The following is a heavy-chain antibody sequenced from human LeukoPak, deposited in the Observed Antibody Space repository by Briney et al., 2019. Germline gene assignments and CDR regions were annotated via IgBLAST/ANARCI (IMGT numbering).Heavy chain of an antibody. CDR2: IVPIFGTA. J-gene: IGHJ4*02. CDR3: ARDKDYGGNFGTFDY. Sequence: SVKVSCKASGGTFSSYAISWVRQAPGQGLEWMGGIVPIFGTANYAQKFQGRVTITTDESTSTAYMELSSLRSEDTAVYYCARDKDYGGNFGTFDYWGQGTLVTVSS. D-gene: IGHD4-23*01. CDR1: GGTFSSYA. V-gene: IGHV1-69*05.